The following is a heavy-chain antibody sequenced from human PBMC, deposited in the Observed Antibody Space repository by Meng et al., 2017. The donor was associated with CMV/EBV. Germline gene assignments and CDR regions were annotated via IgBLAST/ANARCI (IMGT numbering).Heavy chain of an antibody. CDR2: MNPNSGNT. J-gene: IGHJ4*02. CDR3: ARVKRSIAARRTWYYFDY. Sequence: ASVKVSCKASGYTFTSYYMHWVRQAPGQGLEWMGWMNPNSGNTGYAQKFQGRVTITRNTSISTAYMELSSLRSEDTAVYYCARVKRSIAARRTWYYFDYWGQGTLVTVSS. CDR1: GYTFTSYY. D-gene: IGHD6-6*01. V-gene: IGHV1-8*03.